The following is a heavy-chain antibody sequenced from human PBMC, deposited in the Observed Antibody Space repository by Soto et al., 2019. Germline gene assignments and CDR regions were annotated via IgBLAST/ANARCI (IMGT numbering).Heavy chain of an antibody. Sequence: QVQLQESGPGLVKPSETLSLTCTVSGGFIGTYYWSWIRQPAGKGLEWIGRIHTTGSPNYNPSLKSRVTMSVDTSNNQFSLRLSSVTAADTAVYYGARGSGSANFDYWGQGTLVTVSS. V-gene: IGHV4-4*07. CDR2: IHTTGSP. CDR3: ARGSGSANFDY. D-gene: IGHD3-10*01. CDR1: GGFIGTYY. J-gene: IGHJ4*02.